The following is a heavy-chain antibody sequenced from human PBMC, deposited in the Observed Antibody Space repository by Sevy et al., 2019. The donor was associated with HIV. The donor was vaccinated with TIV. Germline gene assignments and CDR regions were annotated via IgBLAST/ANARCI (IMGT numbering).Heavy chain of an antibody. Sequence: GGSLRLSCAASGFTFTLYSMHWVRQAPGKGLEWVATISVDGSNKHYEDPVMGRFTISRDNSPNSLYLQMNSLRTEDTAVYYCALERLSSDVAEYFQNWGQGSLVTVSS. CDR2: ISVDGSNK. CDR1: GFTFTLYS. CDR3: ALERLSSDVAEYFQN. V-gene: IGHV3-30-3*01. D-gene: IGHD1-1*01. J-gene: IGHJ1*01.